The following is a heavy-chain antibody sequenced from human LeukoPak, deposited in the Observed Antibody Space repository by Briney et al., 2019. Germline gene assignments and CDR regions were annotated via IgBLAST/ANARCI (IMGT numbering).Heavy chain of an antibody. CDR1: GYSFTGYY. J-gene: IGHJ6*02. CDR2: LDPNSGGT. Sequence: ASVKVSCKASGYSFTGYYIHWVRQAPAQGLEWMGWLDPNSGGTKCAQQFQGSVTMTRDTSITTAYMEVSRLKSDDTAVYYCARAFTYGSGQRYFWFLDVWGQGTTVAVSS. CDR3: ARAFTYGSGQRYFWFLDV. V-gene: IGHV1-2*02. D-gene: IGHD3-10*01.